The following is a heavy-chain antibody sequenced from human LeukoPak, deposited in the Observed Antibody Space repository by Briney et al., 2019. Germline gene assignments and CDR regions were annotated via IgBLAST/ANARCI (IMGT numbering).Heavy chain of an antibody. Sequence: PGGSLRLSCAASGFIFSDYYMTWMRQALGEGLEWVSYMSRSSSDTKYADSVKGRFTISRDNSKNTLFLQMNSLRAEDTAVYYCAREASDAFDIWGQGTMVTVSS. J-gene: IGHJ3*02. CDR1: GFIFSDYY. CDR3: AREASDAFDI. CDR2: MSRSSSDT. V-gene: IGHV3-11*06.